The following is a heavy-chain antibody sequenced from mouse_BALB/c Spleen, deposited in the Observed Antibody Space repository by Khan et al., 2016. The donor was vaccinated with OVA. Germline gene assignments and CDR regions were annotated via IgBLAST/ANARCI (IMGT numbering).Heavy chain of an antibody. CDR2: IWSGGNA. D-gene: IGHD2-14*01. CDR3: ARNSDRYDFSY. V-gene: IGHV2-4-1*01. Sequence: QVQLKQSGPGLVQPSQSLSITCTVSGFSLTTYGIHWVHQSPGKGLEWLGVIWSGGNADYNAAFISRLSISKGNSKSQVFFKMNSLQADDTAIYYCARNSDRYDFSYWGQGTLVTVSA. CDR1: GFSLTTYG. J-gene: IGHJ3*01.